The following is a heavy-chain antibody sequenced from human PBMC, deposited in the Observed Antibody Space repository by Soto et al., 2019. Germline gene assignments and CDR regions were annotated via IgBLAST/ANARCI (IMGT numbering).Heavy chain of an antibody. CDR2: INAGNGNT. Sequence: GASVKVSCKASGYTFTNYGINWVRQAPGQRLEWMGWINAGNGNTKYSQKFQGRVTITRDTSASTAYMELSSLRSEDTAVYYCARITSIAPDYWGQGTLVTVSS. V-gene: IGHV1-3*01. D-gene: IGHD2-2*01. J-gene: IGHJ4*02. CDR3: ARITSIAPDY. CDR1: GYTFTNYG.